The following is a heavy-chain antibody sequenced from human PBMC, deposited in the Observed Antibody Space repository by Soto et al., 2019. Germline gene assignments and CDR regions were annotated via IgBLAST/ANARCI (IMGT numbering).Heavy chain of an antibody. CDR1: GFIFSTYG. D-gene: IGHD4-17*01. V-gene: IGHV3-30*18. CDR2: ISYDGKNK. J-gene: IGHJ4*02. CDR3: AKDLLLTTITTVGD. Sequence: QVQLVESGGGVVQPGRSLRLSCAASGFIFSTYGMHWVRQAPGKGLEWLSGISYDGKNKYYADSVKGRFTISRDNSKNTLWLQMDSLRTEDTAVYYCAKDLLLTTITTVGDWGQGTLVTVSS.